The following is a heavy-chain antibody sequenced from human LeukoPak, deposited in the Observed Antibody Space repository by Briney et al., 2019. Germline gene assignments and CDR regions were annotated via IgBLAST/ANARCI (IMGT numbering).Heavy chain of an antibody. V-gene: IGHV4-39*07. CDR1: GGSISSSSYY. CDR3: ASLTSWEDY. D-gene: IGHD2-2*01. CDR2: IYYSGGT. Sequence: TPSEALSLTCTVSGGSISSSSYYWGWIRQPPGKGLECIGSIYYSGGTYYNPSLKSRVTISVDTSKNQFSLKLSSVTAADTAVYYCASLTSWEDYWGQGTLVTVSS. J-gene: IGHJ4*02.